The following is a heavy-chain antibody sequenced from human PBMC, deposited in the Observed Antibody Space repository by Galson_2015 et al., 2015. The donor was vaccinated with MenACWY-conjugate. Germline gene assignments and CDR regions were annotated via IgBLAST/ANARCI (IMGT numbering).Heavy chain of an antibody. Sequence: SLRLSCAASGFTFSSYAMSWVRQAPGKGLEWVSAIRGSGDNTYYADSVKGRFTISGDNSKNTLYLQMNSLRAEDTAVYYGAKKAGWGSGTYLDYWGQGTLVTVSS. V-gene: IGHV3-23*01. D-gene: IGHD1-26*01. CDR1: GFTFSSYA. J-gene: IGHJ4*02. CDR2: IRGSGDNT. CDR3: AKKAGWGSGTYLDY.